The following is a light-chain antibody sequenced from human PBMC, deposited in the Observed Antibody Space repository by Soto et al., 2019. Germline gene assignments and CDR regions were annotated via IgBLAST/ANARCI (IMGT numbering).Light chain of an antibody. CDR2: AAS. CDR1: QSIRSY. Sequence: DIQMTQSSSSLSASVGDRVTITCRASQSIRSYLNWYQQKPGKAPNLLIYAASSLQSGVPSRFSGSGSGTDFTLTISSLQPEDFTTYYCQQSYSTPLTFGGGTKVEIK. CDR3: QQSYSTPLT. V-gene: IGKV1-39*01. J-gene: IGKJ4*01.